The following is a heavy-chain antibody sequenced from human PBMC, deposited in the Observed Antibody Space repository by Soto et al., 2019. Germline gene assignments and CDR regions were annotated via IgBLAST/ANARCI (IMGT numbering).Heavy chain of an antibody. CDR2: IYTTGTT. Sequence: SETLSLTCSVSGDSMSTGGYYWTWIRQHPGKGLEWIGHIYTTGTTYYSPSLKSQVTMSIDKSSNRFSLNLNSVTAADTAVYYCSRGRGSTPLRDWGPGALVTVSS. CDR3: SRGRGSTPLRD. D-gene: IGHD6-13*01. V-gene: IGHV4-31*02. CDR1: GDSMSTGGYY. J-gene: IGHJ4*02.